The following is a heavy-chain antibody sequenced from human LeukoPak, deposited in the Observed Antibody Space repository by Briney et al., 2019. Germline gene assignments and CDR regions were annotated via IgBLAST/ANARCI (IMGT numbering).Heavy chain of an antibody. CDR3: ASLYSNYVSSWFDR. J-gene: IGHJ5*02. V-gene: IGHV1-69*05. CDR2: IIPIFGTA. Sequence: ASVKVSCKACGGTFSSYAISWVRQAPGQGLEWMGGIIPIFGTANYAQKFQGRVTITTDESTSTAYMELSSLRSEDTAVYYCASLYSNYVSSWFDRWGQGTLVTVSS. D-gene: IGHD4-11*01. CDR1: GGTFSSYA.